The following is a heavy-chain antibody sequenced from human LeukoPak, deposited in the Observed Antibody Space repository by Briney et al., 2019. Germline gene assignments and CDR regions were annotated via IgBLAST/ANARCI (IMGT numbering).Heavy chain of an antibody. CDR1: GFTFSSYA. Sequence: GGSLSLSCAASGFTFSSYAMSWVRQAPGKGLEWVSAISGSGGSTYYADSVKGRFTISRDNSKNTLYLQMNSLRAEDTAVYYCAKLGVRGVITPIDYWGQGTLVTVSS. D-gene: IGHD3-10*02. CDR2: ISGSGGST. V-gene: IGHV3-23*01. J-gene: IGHJ4*02. CDR3: AKLGVRGVITPIDY.